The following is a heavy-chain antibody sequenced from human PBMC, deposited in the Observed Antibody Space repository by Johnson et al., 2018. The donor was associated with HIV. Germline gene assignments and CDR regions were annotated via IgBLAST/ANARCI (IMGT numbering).Heavy chain of an antibody. Sequence: QVQLVESGGGVVQPGRSLRLSCAASGFSFSSYAMHWVRQSPGKGLEWVAVISFDGGDKYYADSVKGRFTISRDNSKNTLFLQMSSLRTEDTAVYYCTKDHDYGDAFDIGGQGTMVTVSS. D-gene: IGHD4-17*01. J-gene: IGHJ3*02. V-gene: IGHV3-30*18. CDR1: GFSFSSYA. CDR3: TKDHDYGDAFDI. CDR2: ISFDGGDK.